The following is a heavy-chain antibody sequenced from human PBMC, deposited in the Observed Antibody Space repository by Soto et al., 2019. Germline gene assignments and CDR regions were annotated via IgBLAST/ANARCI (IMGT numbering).Heavy chain of an antibody. J-gene: IGHJ4*02. CDR1: GGSISSYY. CDR3: AREYSSGWYLDY. Sequence: SSETLSLTCTVSGGSISSYYWSWIRQPAGKGLEWIGRIYTSGSTNYSPSLKSRVTMSVDTSKNQFSLKLSSVTAADTAVYYCAREYSSGWYLDYWGQGTLVTVSS. D-gene: IGHD6-19*01. V-gene: IGHV4-4*07. CDR2: IYTSGST.